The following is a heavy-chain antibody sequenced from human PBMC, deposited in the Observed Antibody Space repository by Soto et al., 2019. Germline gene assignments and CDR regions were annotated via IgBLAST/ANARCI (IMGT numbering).Heavy chain of an antibody. Sequence: SETLSLTCTVSGGSISSYYWSWIRQPAGKGLEWIGRIYTSGSTNYNPSLKSRVTMSVDTSKNQFSLKLSSVTAADAAVYYCARDSTIFGVVTHYYYYGMDVWGQGTTVTVSS. D-gene: IGHD3-3*01. J-gene: IGHJ6*02. V-gene: IGHV4-4*07. CDR2: IYTSGST. CDR1: GGSISSYY. CDR3: ARDSTIFGVVTHYYYYGMDV.